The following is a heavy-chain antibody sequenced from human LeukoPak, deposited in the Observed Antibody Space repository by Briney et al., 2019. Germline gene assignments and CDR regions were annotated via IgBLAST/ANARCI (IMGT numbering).Heavy chain of an antibody. CDR2: ISAYNGNT. CDR1: GYTFTSYG. Sequence: ASVKVSCKASGYTFTSYGISWVRQAPGQGLEWMGWISAYNGNTNYAQKLQGRVTMTTDTSTSTAYMELTSLRSDDTAVYYCARALYCSSTSCSYPLDYWGQGTLVTVSS. J-gene: IGHJ4*02. V-gene: IGHV1-18*01. D-gene: IGHD2-2*01. CDR3: ARALYCSSTSCSYPLDY.